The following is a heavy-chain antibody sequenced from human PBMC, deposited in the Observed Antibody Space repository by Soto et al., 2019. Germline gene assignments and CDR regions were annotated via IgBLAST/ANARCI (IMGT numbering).Heavy chain of an antibody. CDR2: INSDGSST. Sequence: PGGSLRLSCAASVFTFSSYWMHLVRQAPGKGLVCVSRINSDGSSTSYADSVKGRFTISRDNAKNTLYLQMNSLRAKDTAVYYCVRSGTMVPQYSFDYWGKGTMLTVSS. J-gene: IGHJ4*02. CDR3: VRSGTMVPQYSFDY. CDR1: VFTFSSYW. V-gene: IGHV3-74*01. D-gene: IGHD3-10*01.